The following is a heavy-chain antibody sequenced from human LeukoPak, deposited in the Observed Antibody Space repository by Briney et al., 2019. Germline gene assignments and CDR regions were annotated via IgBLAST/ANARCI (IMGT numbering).Heavy chain of an antibody. D-gene: IGHD6-13*01. J-gene: IGHJ4*02. Sequence: SETLSLTCAVYGGSFSGYYWSWIRQPPGKGLEWIGEINHSGSTNYNPSLKSRVTMSVDTSKNQFSLKLSSVTAADTAVYYCASEKYSSSWFLDYWGQGTLVTVSS. CDR2: INHSGST. V-gene: IGHV4-34*01. CDR3: ASEKYSSSWFLDY. CDR1: GGSFSGYY.